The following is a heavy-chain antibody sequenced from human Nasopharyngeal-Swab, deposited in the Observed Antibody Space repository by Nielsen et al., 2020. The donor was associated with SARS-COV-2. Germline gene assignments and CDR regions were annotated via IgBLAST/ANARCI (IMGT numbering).Heavy chain of an antibody. V-gene: IGHV4-61*01. CDR2: IYYSGST. J-gene: IGHJ5*02. Sequence: SETLSLTCTVSGGSVSGGSYYWSWIRQPPGKGLEWIGYIYYSGSTNYNPSLKSRVTISVVTSKNQFSLKLSSVTAADTAVYYCARDLGYSGWFDPWGQGTLATVSS. CDR3: ARDLGYSGWFDP. CDR1: GGSVSGGSYY. D-gene: IGHD5-18*01.